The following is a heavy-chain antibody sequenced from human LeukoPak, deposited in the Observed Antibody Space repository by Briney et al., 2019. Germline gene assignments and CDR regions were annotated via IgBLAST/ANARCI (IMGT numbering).Heavy chain of an antibody. V-gene: IGHV4-39*07. Sequence: SETLSLTCTVSGGSISSSSYYWGWIRQPPGKGLEWIGSIYYSGSTYYNPSLKSRVTMSVDTSKNQFSLKLSSVTAADTAVYYCARNGYYWDSSGYSSFDIWGQGTMVTVSS. J-gene: IGHJ3*02. CDR1: GGSISSSSYY. D-gene: IGHD3-22*01. CDR2: IYYSGST. CDR3: ARNGYYWDSSGYSSFDI.